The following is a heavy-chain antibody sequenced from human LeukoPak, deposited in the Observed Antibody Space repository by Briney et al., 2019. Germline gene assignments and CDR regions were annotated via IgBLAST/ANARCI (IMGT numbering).Heavy chain of an antibody. V-gene: IGHV4-30-4*01. CDR1: GDSISSGDYY. J-gene: IGHJ4*02. Sequence: SQTLSLTCTVSGDSISSGDYYWTWIRQPPEKGLEWIGYIYYSGTTYYNPSLKSRVILSVDTSKNQFSLKLSSVTAADTAVYYCATRGSTTGYIDYWGQGTLVTVSS. CDR2: IYYSGTT. D-gene: IGHD1-1*01. CDR3: ATRGSTTGYIDY.